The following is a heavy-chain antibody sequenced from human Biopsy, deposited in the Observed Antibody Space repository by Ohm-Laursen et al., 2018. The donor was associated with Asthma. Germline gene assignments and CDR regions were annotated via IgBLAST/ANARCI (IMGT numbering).Heavy chain of an antibody. CDR2: LYHSGSI. J-gene: IGHJ4*02. CDR1: YGSITSGGYY. V-gene: IGHV4-31*02. D-gene: IGHD3-22*01. CDR3: ARAQDYYDSRGYYRSFDY. Sequence: TLSLTCTVSYGSITSGGYYWTWIRQHSGKGLEWIGFLYHSGSIYYNPSLKSRVSISIDTSKNQFSLKLSSVTAADTAVYYCARAQDYYDSRGYYRSFDYWGQGTLVTVSS.